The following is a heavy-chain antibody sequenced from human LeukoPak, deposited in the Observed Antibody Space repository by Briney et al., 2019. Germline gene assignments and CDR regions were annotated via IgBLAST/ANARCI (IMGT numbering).Heavy chain of an antibody. D-gene: IGHD4/OR15-4a*01. V-gene: IGHV1-18*01. Sequence: ASVKVSCKASGSAFSRYGISWVRQAPGQGLEWMGWIFTHNGHTNYAQKHQGRVTMTTDTFTSTAYMELRSLRSDDTAVYYCARDITVTMSGHAYWGQGTLVTVSS. CDR2: IFTHNGHT. CDR1: GSAFSRYG. J-gene: IGHJ4*02. CDR3: ARDITVTMSGHAY.